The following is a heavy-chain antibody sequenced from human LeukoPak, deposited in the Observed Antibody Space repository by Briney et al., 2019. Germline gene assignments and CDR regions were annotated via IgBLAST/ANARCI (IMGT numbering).Heavy chain of an antibody. J-gene: IGHJ5*02. Sequence: ASVKVSCKASGYTFTSYGISWVRQAPGQGLEWMGWINAGNGNTKYSQKFQGRVTITRDTSASTAYMELSSLRSEDTAVYYCARGGVLLLWFGDRRKNWFDPWGQGTLVTVSS. CDR3: ARGGVLLLWFGDRRKNWFDP. CDR1: GYTFTSYG. CDR2: INAGNGNT. D-gene: IGHD3-10*01. V-gene: IGHV1-3*01.